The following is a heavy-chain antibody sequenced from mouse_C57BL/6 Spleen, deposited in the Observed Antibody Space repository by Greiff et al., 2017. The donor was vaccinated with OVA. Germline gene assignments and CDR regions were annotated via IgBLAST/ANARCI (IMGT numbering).Heavy chain of an antibody. CDR3: ARERLRAMDY. CDR1: GYTFTSYW. J-gene: IGHJ4*01. CDR2: IYPSDSET. V-gene: IGHV1-61*01. Sequence: VQLQQPGAELVRPGSSVKLSCKASGYTFTSYWMDWVKQRPGQGLEWIGNIYPSDSETHYNQKFKDKATVTVDKSSSTAYMQVSSLTSEDSAVYDWARERLRAMDYWGQGTSVTVSS. D-gene: IGHD2-2*01.